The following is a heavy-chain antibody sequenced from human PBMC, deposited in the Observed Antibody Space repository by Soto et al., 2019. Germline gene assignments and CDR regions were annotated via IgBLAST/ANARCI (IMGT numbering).Heavy chain of an antibody. V-gene: IGHV3-33*01. Sequence: ESGGGVVQPGRSLRLSCAASGFTFSSYGMHWVRQAPGKGLEWVAVIWYDGSNKYYADSVKGRFTISRDNSKNTLYLQMNSLRAEDTAVYYCARGGGYSGYDLDYWGQGTLVTVSS. D-gene: IGHD5-12*01. CDR1: GFTFSSYG. CDR2: IWYDGSNK. CDR3: ARGGGYSGYDLDY. J-gene: IGHJ4*02.